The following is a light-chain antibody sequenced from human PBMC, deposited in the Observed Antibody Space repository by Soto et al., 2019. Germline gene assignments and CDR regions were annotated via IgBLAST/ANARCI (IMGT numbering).Light chain of an antibody. Sequence: DIQMTQSPSTLSASVGDRVTITCRARQSISSWLAWYQQKPGKAPRLLIYKASTLESGVPSRFSGSGSGTDFTLTISSLQPDDFATYYCQQYSTYSWTFGQGTKVDIK. V-gene: IGKV1-5*03. J-gene: IGKJ1*01. CDR2: KAS. CDR3: QQYSTYSWT. CDR1: QSISSW.